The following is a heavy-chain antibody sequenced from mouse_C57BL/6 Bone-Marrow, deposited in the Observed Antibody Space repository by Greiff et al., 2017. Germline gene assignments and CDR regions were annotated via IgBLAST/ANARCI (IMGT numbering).Heavy chain of an antibody. J-gene: IGHJ2*01. D-gene: IGHD1-1*01. Sequence: EVQLQQSGAELVRPGASVKVSCTASGFNIKDDYMHWVKQRPGQGLEWIGWIDPANGDTEYASKFQGKATLTADKSSNTAYLQLSSLTSEDTAVYYCTTCSTVAPGFDYWGQGTILTVSS. CDR2: IDPANGDT. CDR3: TTCSTVAPGFDY. V-gene: IGHV14-4*01. CDR1: GFNIKDDY.